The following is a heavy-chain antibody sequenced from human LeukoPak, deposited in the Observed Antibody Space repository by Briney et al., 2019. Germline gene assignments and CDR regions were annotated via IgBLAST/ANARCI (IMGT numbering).Heavy chain of an antibody. V-gene: IGHV4-38-2*01. CDR1: GYSISSGYY. J-gene: IGHJ4*02. Sequence: SETLSLTCAVSGYSISSGYYWGWIRQPPGKGLEWIGSIYHSGSTYYNPSLKSRVTISVDTSKNQFSLKLSSVTAADTAVYYCARVVVDTAMAYDYWGQGTLVTVSS. CDR2: IYHSGST. CDR3: ARVVVDTAMAYDY. D-gene: IGHD5-18*01.